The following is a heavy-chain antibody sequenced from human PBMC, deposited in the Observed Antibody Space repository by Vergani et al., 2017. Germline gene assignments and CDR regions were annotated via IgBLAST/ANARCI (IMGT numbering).Heavy chain of an antibody. CDR1: GFSLSTSGMR. J-gene: IGHJ4*02. CDR2: IDWDDDK. Sequence: QVTLKESGPALVKPTQTLTLICTFSGFSLSTSGMRVSWIRQPPGKALEWLARIDWDDDKFYSTSLKTRLTISKDTSKNQVVLTMTNMDPVDTATYYCARSSNWGSTGFDYWGQGTLVTVSS. CDR3: ARSSNWGSTGFDY. D-gene: IGHD7-27*01. V-gene: IGHV2-70*04.